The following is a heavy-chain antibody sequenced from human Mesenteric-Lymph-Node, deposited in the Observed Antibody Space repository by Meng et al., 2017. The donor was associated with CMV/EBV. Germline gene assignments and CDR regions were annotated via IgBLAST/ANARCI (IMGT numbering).Heavy chain of an antibody. CDR1: GGSFSSYY. J-gene: IGHJ5*02. D-gene: IGHD2-2*01. V-gene: IGHV4-34*01. CDR3: ARGRGSIVVVPAANSWFDP. Sequence: GSLRLSCAVYGGSFSSYYWSWIRQSPGKGLEWIGEIKHSGSTNYNPSLKSRVTISVDTSKNQFSLNLSSVTAADTAVYYCARGRGSIVVVPAANSWFDPCGHGTLVTVSS. CDR2: IKHSGST.